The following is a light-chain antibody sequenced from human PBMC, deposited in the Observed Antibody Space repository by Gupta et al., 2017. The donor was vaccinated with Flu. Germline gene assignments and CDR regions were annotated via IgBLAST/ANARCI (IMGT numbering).Light chain of an antibody. CDR3: QAYGTSPPWT. CDR1: QSLSANY. CDR2: DAS. J-gene: IGKJ1*01. V-gene: IGKV3-20*01. Sequence: DTVLTQSPGPLSLSPGDRATLSCRASQSLSANYLVWYQQRPGQPPRLLIYDASRRATGIPDRFSGSGSGTEFTLTISRLEPEDFAVYYCQAYGTSPPWTFGQGTKVEIK.